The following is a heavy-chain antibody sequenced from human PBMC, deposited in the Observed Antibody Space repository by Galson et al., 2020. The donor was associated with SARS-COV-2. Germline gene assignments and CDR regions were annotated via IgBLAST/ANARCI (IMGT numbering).Heavy chain of an antibody. CDR2: IYPNVRT. V-gene: IGHV4-38-2*01. CDR3: ARQGVNMIVLVTVQGWLFEL. D-gene: IGHD2-21*02. J-gene: IGHJ2*01. Sequence: SETLSLTCAVPGYSVSTITYCGWVRLPPGKWLEWIGSIYPNVRTSYNPSFESRFTISVDKSMNHFTLTLASLTAADTALYYCARQGVNMIVLVTVQGWLFELGGRGTLGPVSS. CDR1: GYSVSTITY.